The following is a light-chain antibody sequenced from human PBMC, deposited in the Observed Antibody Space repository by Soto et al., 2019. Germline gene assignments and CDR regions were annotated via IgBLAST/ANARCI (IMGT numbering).Light chain of an antibody. Sequence: IVLTQSPGTLSLSPGERATLSCRASQSVSSNYLAWYQQKPGQAPRLLIYDASRRATGIPDRFSGSGSGTDFTLTISRLEPEDFAVYYCQQYGSSITFGQGTRLEI. CDR3: QQYGSSIT. J-gene: IGKJ5*01. CDR2: DAS. V-gene: IGKV3-20*01. CDR1: QSVSSNY.